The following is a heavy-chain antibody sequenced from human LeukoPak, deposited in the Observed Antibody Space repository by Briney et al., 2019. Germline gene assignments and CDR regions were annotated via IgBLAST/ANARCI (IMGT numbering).Heavy chain of an antibody. CDR2: INPNSGGT. CDR3: ARVYGSGYYFDY. J-gene: IGHJ4*02. Sequence: ASVKVSCKASGYTFTGYYMHWVRQAPGQGLEWMGWINPNSGGTNYAQKFQGRFTMTRDTSISTAYMELSRLRSDDTAVYYCARVYGSGYYFDYWGQGTLVTVSS. D-gene: IGHD3-10*01. CDR1: GYTFTGYY. V-gene: IGHV1-2*02.